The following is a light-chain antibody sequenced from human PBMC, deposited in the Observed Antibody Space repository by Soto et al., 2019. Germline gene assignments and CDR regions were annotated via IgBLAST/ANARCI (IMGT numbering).Light chain of an antibody. Sequence: EIVLTQSPGTLSLSPGERATLSCRASQSINSRYLAWYQQKPGQAPRLLIYGASSRATGIPDRFSGSGSGTDVPLTISRLEPEDFAVYYCQQFGSSPGFTFGPGTIVDIK. CDR2: GAS. J-gene: IGKJ3*01. CDR1: QSINSRY. V-gene: IGKV3-20*01. CDR3: QQFGSSPGFT.